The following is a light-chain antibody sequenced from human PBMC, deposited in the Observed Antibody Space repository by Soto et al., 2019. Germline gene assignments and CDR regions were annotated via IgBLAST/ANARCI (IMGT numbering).Light chain of an antibody. CDR2: GAS. CDR3: QQYNYWPLT. V-gene: IGKV3-15*01. J-gene: IGKJ4*01. Sequence: EIVMTQSPATLSVSPGERVTLSCRASQSVSIYLAWYQQRPGQAPRPLIYGASTRATGIPARFSASGSGTEFTLPINSLLSEDFAVYYCQQYNYWPLTFGGGTRVEI. CDR1: QSVSIY.